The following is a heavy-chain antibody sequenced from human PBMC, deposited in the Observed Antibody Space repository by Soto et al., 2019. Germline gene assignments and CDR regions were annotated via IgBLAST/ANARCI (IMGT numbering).Heavy chain of an antibody. J-gene: IGHJ5*02. V-gene: IGHV4-39*01. D-gene: IGHD3-3*01. Sequence: SETLSLTCTVSGGSISSSSYYWGWIRQPPGKGLEWIGSIYYSGSTYYNPSLKSRVTISVDTSKNQFSLKLSSVTAADTAVYYCARHLRGTIFGVANNWFDPWGQGALVTVSS. CDR1: GGSISSSSYY. CDR3: ARHLRGTIFGVANNWFDP. CDR2: IYYSGST.